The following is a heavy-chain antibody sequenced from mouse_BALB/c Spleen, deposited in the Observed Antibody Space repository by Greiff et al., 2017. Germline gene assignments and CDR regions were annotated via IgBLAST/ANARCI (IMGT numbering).Heavy chain of an antibody. D-gene: IGHD2-14*01. CDR3: AKYRYDFDY. Sequence: QVHVKQSGAELAKPGASVKMSCKASGYTFTSYWMHWVKQRPGQGLEWIGYINPSTGYTEYNQKFKDKATLTADKSSSTAYMQLSSLTSEDSAVYYCAKYRYDFDYWGQGTTLTVSS. CDR2: INPSTGYT. CDR1: GYTFTSYW. J-gene: IGHJ2*01. V-gene: IGHV1-7*01.